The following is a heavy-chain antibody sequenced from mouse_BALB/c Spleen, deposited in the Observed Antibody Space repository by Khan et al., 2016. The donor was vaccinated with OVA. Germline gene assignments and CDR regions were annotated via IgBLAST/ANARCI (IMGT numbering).Heavy chain of an antibody. Sequence: QVQLQQSGPGLVAPSQSLSITCTVSGFSLTTYGVHWVRQPPGKGLEWLVVIWSDGITTYNSALKSRMSICTDNSKSQVFIKRNSLQTDDTAMYYCARGGFYAMDYWGQGTSVTVSS. CDR2: IWSDGIT. CDR1: GFSLTTYG. V-gene: IGHV2-6*02. J-gene: IGHJ4*01. CDR3: ARGGFYAMDY.